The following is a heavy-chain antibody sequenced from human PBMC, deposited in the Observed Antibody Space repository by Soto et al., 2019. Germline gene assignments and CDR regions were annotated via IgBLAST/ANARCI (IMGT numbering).Heavy chain of an antibody. CDR1: GFTFSSYA. CDR2: ISGSGGST. CDR3: AKAGLGQVYYYYGLDV. V-gene: IGHV3-23*01. J-gene: IGHJ6*02. D-gene: IGHD6-19*01. Sequence: GGSLRLSCAASGFTFSSYAMSWVRQAPGKGLEWVSAISGSGGSTYYADSMKGRFTISRDNSKNTLYLQMNSLRAEDTAVYYCAKAGLGQVYYYYGLDVWGQGTTVTVSS.